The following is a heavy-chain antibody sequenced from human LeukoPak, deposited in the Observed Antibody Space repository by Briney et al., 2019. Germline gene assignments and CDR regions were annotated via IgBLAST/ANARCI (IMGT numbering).Heavy chain of an antibody. CDR2: ISGSGGST. CDR1: GFTFSSYA. D-gene: IGHD6-13*01. CDR3: AKKIAAAGTLFDY. Sequence: GGSLRLSCAAYGFTFSSYAMSWVRQPPGKGLEWVSAISGSGGSTYYADSVKGRFTISRDNSKNTLYLQMNSLRAEDTAVYYCAKKIAAAGTLFDYWGQGTLVTVSS. V-gene: IGHV3-23*01. J-gene: IGHJ4*02.